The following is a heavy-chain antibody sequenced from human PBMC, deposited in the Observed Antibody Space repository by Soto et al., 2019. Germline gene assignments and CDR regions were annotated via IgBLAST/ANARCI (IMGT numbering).Heavy chain of an antibody. D-gene: IGHD6-13*01. J-gene: IGHJ5*02. CDR3: ARDRSGSSHPTDRFDP. CDR1: GYTFTSYA. CDR2: INADNGNT. V-gene: IGHV1-3*01. Sequence: ASVKVSCKASGYTFTSYAMHWVRQAPGQRLEWMGWINADNGNTQYAQKFQGRVTMTSDTSTNTAYMELKSLESDDTALYYCARDRSGSSHPTDRFDPWGRGTLVTVSS.